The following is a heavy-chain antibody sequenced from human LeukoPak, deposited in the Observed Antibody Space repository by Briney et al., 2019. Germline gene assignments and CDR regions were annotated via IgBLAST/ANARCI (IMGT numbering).Heavy chain of an antibody. J-gene: IGHJ3*02. V-gene: IGHV3-23*01. CDR3: AKADATIGSAFDN. Sequence: PGGSLRLSFLSTRFTHRNYARRGVRQAPGRGLEWLSIISGTADSKYYADSVKGRFTISRDNPRSTLYLEMKSLRAEDTAVYYCAKADATIGSAFDNWGQGTMVIVSS. CDR1: RFTHRNYA. CDR2: ISGTADSK. D-gene: IGHD3-16*01.